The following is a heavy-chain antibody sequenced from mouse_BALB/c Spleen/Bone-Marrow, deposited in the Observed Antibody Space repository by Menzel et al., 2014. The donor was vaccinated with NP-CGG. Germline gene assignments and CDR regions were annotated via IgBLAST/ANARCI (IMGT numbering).Heavy chain of an antibody. CDR2: IYPGDGDT. Sequence: QVQLKQSGPELVKPGASVKISCKASGYAFSSSWMNWVKQRPGQGLEWIGRIYPGDGDTNYNGKFKGKATLTADKSSSTAYMQLSSLTSVDSAVYFCVRGGNYRFVYWGQGTTLTVSS. CDR3: VRGGNYRFVY. V-gene: IGHV1-82*01. J-gene: IGHJ2*01. CDR1: GYAFSSSW. D-gene: IGHD2-1*01.